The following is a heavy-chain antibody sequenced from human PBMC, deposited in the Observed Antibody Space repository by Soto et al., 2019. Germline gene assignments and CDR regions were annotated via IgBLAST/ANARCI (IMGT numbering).Heavy chain of an antibody. CDR1: GFTFGSYA. Sequence: EVQLLESGGGLVQPGGSLRLSCAASGFTFGSYAMNWVRQAPGKGLEWVSAMSGSGGSTYYADSVKGRFTISRDNSKNLLYLQMNSLRAEDTAVQYCAKGVTLAYYDYMDVWGKGPTVTVSS. CDR3: AKGVTLAYYDYMDV. J-gene: IGHJ6*03. D-gene: IGHD2-21*02. CDR2: MSGSGGST. V-gene: IGHV3-23*01.